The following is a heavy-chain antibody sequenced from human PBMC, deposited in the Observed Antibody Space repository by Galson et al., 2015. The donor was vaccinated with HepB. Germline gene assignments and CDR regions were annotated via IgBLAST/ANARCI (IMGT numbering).Heavy chain of an antibody. CDR2: IWYDGSNK. Sequence: SLRLSCAASGFTFSSYGVQWVRQAPGKGLEWVAVIWYDGSNKYYADSVEGRFTISRDNSKNTLYLQMNSLRAEDTAVYYCARDRIAVRPGWFDPWGQGTLVTVSS. J-gene: IGHJ5*02. V-gene: IGHV3-33*01. CDR3: ARDRIAVRPGWFDP. D-gene: IGHD6-6*01. CDR1: GFTFSSYG.